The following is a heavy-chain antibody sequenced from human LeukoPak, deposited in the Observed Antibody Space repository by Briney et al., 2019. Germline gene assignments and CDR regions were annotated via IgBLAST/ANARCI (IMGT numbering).Heavy chain of an antibody. V-gene: IGHV4-59*01. Sequence: SETLSLTCTVSGGSISSYYWSWIRQPPGKGLEWIGYIYYSGCTNYSPSLKSRLTISVDTSKNQFSLKLSSVTAADTAVYYCARTYGSSGLGYFDLWGRGTLVTVSS. D-gene: IGHD6-13*01. CDR1: GGSISSYY. CDR2: IYYSGCT. CDR3: ARTYGSSGLGYFDL. J-gene: IGHJ2*01.